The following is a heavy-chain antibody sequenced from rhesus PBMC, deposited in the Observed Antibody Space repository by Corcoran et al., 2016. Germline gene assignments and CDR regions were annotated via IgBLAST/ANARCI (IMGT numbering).Heavy chain of an antibody. J-gene: IGHJ1*01. CDR3: SRDARYSGYRYFEF. Sequence: QLQLQESGPGLVKPSETLSLTCAVSGGSISSNYWSWIRQPPGKGLEWIGRISGSGGSPDYNPSLKSRVTVSTDTSKNQFSLQLCSVTAADTAVYYCSRDARYSGYRYFEFWGQGALVTVSS. CDR2: ISGSGGSP. V-gene: IGHV4-173*01. D-gene: IGHD5-24*01. CDR1: GGSISSNY.